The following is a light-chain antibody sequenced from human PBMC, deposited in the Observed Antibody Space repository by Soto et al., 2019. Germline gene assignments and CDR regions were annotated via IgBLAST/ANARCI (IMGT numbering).Light chain of an antibody. CDR3: LLYYGGQLGV. J-gene: IGLJ2*01. Sequence: QAVVTQEPSLTVSPGGTVTLTCASSTGAVTSGYYPKWFQQKPGQAPRALSYSTSNKYSWTPARFSGSLLGGKAALTLSGVQPEDEAEYYCLLYYGGQLGVFGGGTKVTVL. CDR1: TGAVTSGYY. V-gene: IGLV7-43*01. CDR2: STS.